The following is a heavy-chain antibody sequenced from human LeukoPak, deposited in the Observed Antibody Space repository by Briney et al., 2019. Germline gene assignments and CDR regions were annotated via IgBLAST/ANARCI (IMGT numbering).Heavy chain of an antibody. CDR2: INAGNGNT. J-gene: IGHJ4*02. Sequence: GASVKVSCKASGYTFTSYGISWVRQAPGQRLEWMGWINAGNGNTKYSQKFQGRVTITRDTSASTAYMELSSLRSEDTAVYYCARLYCSSTSCHGDDYWGQGTLVTVSS. D-gene: IGHD2-2*01. V-gene: IGHV1-3*01. CDR1: GYTFTSYG. CDR3: ARLYCSSTSCHGDDY.